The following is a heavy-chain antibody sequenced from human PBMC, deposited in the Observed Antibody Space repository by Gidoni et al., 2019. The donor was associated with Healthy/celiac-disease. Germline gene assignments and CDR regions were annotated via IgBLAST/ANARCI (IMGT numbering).Heavy chain of an antibody. J-gene: IGHJ6*02. CDR1: GFTFTSSA. CDR2: IVVGSGNT. V-gene: IGHV1-58*02. D-gene: IGHD6-19*01. Sequence: QMQLVQSGPEVKKPGTSVKVSCKASGFTFTSSAMPWVRQARGQRLEWIGWIVVGSGNTNYAQKFQERVTITRDMSTSTAYMELSSLRSEDTAVYYCAADSWDKSSGWYIWYYYGMDVWGQGTTVTVSS. CDR3: AADSWDKSSGWYIWYYYGMDV.